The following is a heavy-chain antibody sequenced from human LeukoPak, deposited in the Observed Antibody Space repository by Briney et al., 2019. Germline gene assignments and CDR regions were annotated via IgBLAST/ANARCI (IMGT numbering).Heavy chain of an antibody. Sequence: PSETLSLTCAVSGYSISSGYYWGWIRQPPGKGLEWIGSIYHSGSTYYNPSLKSRVTISVDTSKNQFSLKLSSVTAADTAVYYCARAFNVQEDYWGQGTLVTVSS. CDR2: IYHSGST. CDR1: GYSISSGYY. V-gene: IGHV4-38-2*01. J-gene: IGHJ4*02. D-gene: IGHD1-1*01. CDR3: ARAFNVQEDY.